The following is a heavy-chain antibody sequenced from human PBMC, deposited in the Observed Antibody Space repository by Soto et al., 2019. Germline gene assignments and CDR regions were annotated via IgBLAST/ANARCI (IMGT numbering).Heavy chain of an antibody. V-gene: IGHV4-34*01. CDR2: INHSGST. CDR1: GRSFSGYY. Sequence: SETLSLTCAVYGRSFSGYYWSWIRQPPGKGLEWIGEINHSGSTNYNPSLKSRVTISVDTSISVDTSKNQFSLKLSSVTAADTAVYYCARTFYYGSGTSDYWGQGTLVTVSS. D-gene: IGHD3-10*01. J-gene: IGHJ4*02. CDR3: ARTFYYGSGTSDY.